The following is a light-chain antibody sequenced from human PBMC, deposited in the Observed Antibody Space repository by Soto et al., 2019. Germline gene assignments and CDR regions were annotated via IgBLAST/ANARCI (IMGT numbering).Light chain of an antibody. J-gene: IGKJ2*01. Sequence: DIQMTQSPSSLSVSVGDRVTINCRTSQSITNYLNWYQQKPGKAHKLLVYDASSLQSGVPSRVSCNRSGTEFALTIRSMQREDFASYYCQQSDRYPYPFGQGTKLEIK. CDR3: QQSDRYPYP. CDR2: DAS. CDR1: QSITNY. V-gene: IGKV1-39*01.